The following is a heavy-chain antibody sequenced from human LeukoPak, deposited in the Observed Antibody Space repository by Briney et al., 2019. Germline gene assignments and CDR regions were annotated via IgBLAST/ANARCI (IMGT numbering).Heavy chain of an antibody. D-gene: IGHD1-26*01. Sequence: ASVKVSCKASGYTFTGYYMHWVRQAPGQGLEWMGWINPNSGGTNYAQNFQGRVTMTRDTSISTAYMELSRLRSDDTAVYYCAKDRRSGSYYDGAFDIWGQGTMVTVSS. CDR2: INPNSGGT. J-gene: IGHJ3*02. CDR1: GYTFTGYY. V-gene: IGHV1-2*02. CDR3: AKDRRSGSYYDGAFDI.